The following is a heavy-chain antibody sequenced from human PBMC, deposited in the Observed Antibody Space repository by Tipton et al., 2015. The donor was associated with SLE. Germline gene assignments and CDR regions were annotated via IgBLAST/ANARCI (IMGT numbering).Heavy chain of an antibody. CDR2: IYHTGST. V-gene: IGHV4-59*01. Sequence: TLSLTCTVSGGSISYSYWSWIRQPPGKGLEWVGYIYHTGSTNYNPSLKSRITISLDTSKNQFSLKLSSVTAADTAVYYCASSSRRADHWGQGTLVTVSS. D-gene: IGHD3-10*01. CDR1: GGSISYSY. CDR3: ASSSRRADH. J-gene: IGHJ4*02.